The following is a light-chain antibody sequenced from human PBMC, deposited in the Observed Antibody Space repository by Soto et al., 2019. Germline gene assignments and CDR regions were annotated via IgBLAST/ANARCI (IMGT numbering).Light chain of an antibody. CDR3: ETWDSKPHVV. J-gene: IGLJ2*01. CDR1: SGHSSYI. V-gene: IGLV4-60*03. Sequence: QLVLTQSSSASASLGSSVKLTCTLSSGHSSYIIAWHQQQPGKAPRYLMKLEGSGSYNKGSGVPDRFSGSSSGADRYLTISNLQSEDEADYYCETWDSKPHVVFGGGTQPTV. CDR2: LEGSGSY.